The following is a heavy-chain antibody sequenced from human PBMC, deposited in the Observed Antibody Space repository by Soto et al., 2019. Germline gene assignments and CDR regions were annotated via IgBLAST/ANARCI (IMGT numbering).Heavy chain of an antibody. V-gene: IGHV3-23*01. Sequence: PGGSLRLSCAASGFTFSRYAMKWVRQALGKGLEWVSLIGESGTPTYYADSVKGRFTISRDNSGNTLFLEMYSLRAEDTAVYYCARYLPGVRYHGMDVWGQGTTVSGS. CDR1: GFTFSRYA. CDR2: IGESGTPT. CDR3: ARYLPGVRYHGMDV. D-gene: IGHD2-2*01. J-gene: IGHJ6*02.